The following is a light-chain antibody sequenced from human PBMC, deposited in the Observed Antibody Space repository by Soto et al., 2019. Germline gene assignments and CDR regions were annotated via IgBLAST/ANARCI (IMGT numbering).Light chain of an antibody. J-gene: IGKJ1*01. V-gene: IGKV3-20*01. CDR3: QHYDSPWT. CDR1: QSVRASY. CDR2: GVS. Sequence: DIVFTQSPGPLYLSPGDRAALSCRASQSVRASYLAWLQQKPGQAPRLLIYGVSSRATGIPDRFSGSGSGTDFTLTISKLEPEDSAVYYCQHYDSPWTFGQGTKVDIK.